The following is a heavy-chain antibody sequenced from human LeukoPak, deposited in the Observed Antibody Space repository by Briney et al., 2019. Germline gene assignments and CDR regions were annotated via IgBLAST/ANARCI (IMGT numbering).Heavy chain of an antibody. CDR2: ISGSGGIT. J-gene: IGHJ4*02. CDR3: AKDPEERSMIVVVINFSFDY. V-gene: IGHV3-23*01. D-gene: IGHD3-22*01. CDR1: GFTFSSYA. Sequence: GGSLRLSCAASGFTFSSYAMSWVRQAPGKGLEWVSAISGSGGITYYADSVKSRFTISRDNSKNTMCLQMNRLRAEDTAVYYCAKDPEERSMIVVVINFSFDYWGQGTLVTVSS.